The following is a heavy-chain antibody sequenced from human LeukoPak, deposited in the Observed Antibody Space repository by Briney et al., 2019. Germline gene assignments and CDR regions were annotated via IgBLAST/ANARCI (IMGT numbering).Heavy chain of an antibody. Sequence: GGSLRLSCAASGFTVSGNYMTWVRQAPGKGLEWVSVTYGDGSTSYADSVKDRFTISRDISKNTFFLQMNNLRAEDTAVYYCAKADSSSQAIPYYWGQGTLVTVSS. CDR3: AKADSSSQAIPYY. D-gene: IGHD6-13*01. V-gene: IGHV3-66*01. J-gene: IGHJ4*02. CDR1: GFTVSGNY. CDR2: TYGDGST.